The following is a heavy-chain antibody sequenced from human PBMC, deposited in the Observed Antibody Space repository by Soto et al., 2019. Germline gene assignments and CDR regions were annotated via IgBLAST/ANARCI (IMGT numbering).Heavy chain of an antibody. J-gene: IGHJ6*02. CDR1: GGSISSDHYH. D-gene: IGHD2-21*02. CDR2: IHYSGSG. Sequence: QVQLQESGPGLVRPSQTLSLTCTVSGGSISSDHYHWTWIRQTPGKGLEWIGYIHYSGSGYYNPSLQRRVTMSVDTSKNLFSLKLSSVTAADTAVYFCVREDDGGDRDYYGLDVWGQGPTVTVSS. V-gene: IGHV4-30-4*01. CDR3: VREDDGGDRDYYGLDV.